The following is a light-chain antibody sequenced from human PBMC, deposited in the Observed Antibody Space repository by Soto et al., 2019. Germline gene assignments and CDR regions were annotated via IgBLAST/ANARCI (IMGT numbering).Light chain of an antibody. CDR1: QSVGIS. V-gene: IGKV3-11*01. CDR2: DAS. Sequence: DIVLTQSPATLSLSPGEGATLSCRASQSVGISLAWYQQKPGQAPRLLIFDASNRATGISARFSGSGSGTDFPLIISSLEPEDSAIYYCQQRSDWPLTFGGGTKVEIK. J-gene: IGKJ4*01. CDR3: QQRSDWPLT.